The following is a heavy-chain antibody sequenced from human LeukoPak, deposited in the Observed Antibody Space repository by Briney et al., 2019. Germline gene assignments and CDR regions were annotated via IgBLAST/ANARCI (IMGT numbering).Heavy chain of an antibody. CDR3: ARAVTTFYYYYMDV. J-gene: IGHJ6*03. CDR2: INPNSGGT. Sequence: ASVTVSCKASGYTFTGYYMHWVRQAPGQGLEWMEWINPNSGGTNYAQKFQGRVTMTRDTSISTAFMELSRLRSDDTAVYYCARAVTTFYYYYMDVWGKGTTVTVSS. D-gene: IGHD4-17*01. V-gene: IGHV1-2*02. CDR1: GYTFTGYY.